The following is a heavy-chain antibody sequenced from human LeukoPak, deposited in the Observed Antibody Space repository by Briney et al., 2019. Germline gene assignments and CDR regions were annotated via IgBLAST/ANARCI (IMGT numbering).Heavy chain of an antibody. CDR2: INPNSGGT. V-gene: IGHV1-2*02. CDR3: ARERIAAAGTGFDY. Sequence: GASVKVSCKASGYTFTGYYMHWVRQAPGQGLEWMGWINPNSGGTNYAQKFQGRVTMTRDTSISTAYMELSRLRSDDTAVYYCARERIAAAGTGFDYRGQGTLVTVSS. D-gene: IGHD6-13*01. J-gene: IGHJ4*02. CDR1: GYTFTGYY.